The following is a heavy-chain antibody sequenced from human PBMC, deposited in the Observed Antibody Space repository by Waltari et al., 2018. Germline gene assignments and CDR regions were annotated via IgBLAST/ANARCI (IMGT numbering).Heavy chain of an antibody. CDR3: ARHDLYKSRKFDP. D-gene: IGHD1-20*01. J-gene: IGHJ5*02. CDR1: GAPIRSNSYY. V-gene: IGHV4-39*01. CDR2: IYYSGST. Sequence: QLQLQESGPGLVKPSATLSLTCTVSGAPIRSNSYYWGWIRQPPGKGLDWIGSIYYSGSTYYNPSLKSRVTITVDTSKNQFSLTLSSVTAADTAVYYCARHDLYKSRKFDPWGQGTLVTVSS.